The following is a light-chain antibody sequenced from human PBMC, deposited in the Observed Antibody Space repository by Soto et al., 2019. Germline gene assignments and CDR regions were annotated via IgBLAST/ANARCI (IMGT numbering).Light chain of an antibody. J-gene: IGLJ2*01. Sequence: QSALTQPASVSGSPGQSITISCTGTTSDVGGYNYVSWYQQHPGKAPKLMIYEVSNRPSGVSNRFSGSKSGNTASLTISGLQAEDEADYYCSSYTSRTPLVVFGGGTKVTVL. V-gene: IGLV2-14*01. CDR3: SSYTSRTPLVV. CDR1: TSDVGGYNY. CDR2: EVS.